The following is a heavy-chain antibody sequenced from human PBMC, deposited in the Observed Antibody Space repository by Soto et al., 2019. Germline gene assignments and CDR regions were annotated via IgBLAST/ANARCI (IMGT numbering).Heavy chain of an antibody. CDR1: GISFTTFL. Sequence: PGGSLRLSCVASGISFTTFLMSWVRQAPGKGLEWVSSVDSSGGITYYADSVKGQFTISRDNSKNTLYLQMNSLRDEDTAIYYCAHGGSGPYWGRGTLVTVSS. J-gene: IGHJ4*02. CDR2: VDSSGGIT. V-gene: IGHV3-23*01. D-gene: IGHD2-15*01. CDR3: AHGGSGPY.